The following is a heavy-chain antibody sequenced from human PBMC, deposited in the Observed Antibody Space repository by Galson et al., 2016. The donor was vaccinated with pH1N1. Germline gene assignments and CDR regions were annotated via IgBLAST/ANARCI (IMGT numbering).Heavy chain of an antibody. CDR1: GSSISSDYY. Sequence: SETLSLTCAVSGSSISSDYYWAWIRQSPGKGLEWLGTIYQTGSTYYNPSFKSRATISVDTSKNQFSLMLTSMTAADTAVYYCARDIISGSGTWGFWGQGTLVTVSS. J-gene: IGHJ4*02. CDR3: ARDIISGSGTWGF. D-gene: IGHD5-12*01. V-gene: IGHV4-38-2*02. CDR2: IYQTGST.